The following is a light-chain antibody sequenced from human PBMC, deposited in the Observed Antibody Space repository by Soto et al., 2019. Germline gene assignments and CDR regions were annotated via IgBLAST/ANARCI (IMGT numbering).Light chain of an antibody. CDR3: MQTLQTWT. V-gene: IGKV2-28*01. J-gene: IGKJ1*01. Sequence: DIVMTQSPPYMPVTPGEPASISCRSSQSLLYSNGYNYLDWYLQKPGQSPQLLIYLGSNRASGVPDRFSGSGSGTDFTLKISRVEAEDVGVYYCMQTLQTWTFGQGTKVEIK. CDR1: QSLLYSNGYNY. CDR2: LGS.